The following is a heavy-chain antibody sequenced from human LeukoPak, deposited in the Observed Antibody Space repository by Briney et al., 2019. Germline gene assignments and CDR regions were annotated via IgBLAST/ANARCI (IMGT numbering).Heavy chain of an antibody. J-gene: IGHJ4*02. D-gene: IGHD6-13*01. Sequence: GGSLRLSCAASGFTFSSYSMNWVRQAPGKGLEWVSSISSSSSYIYYADSVKGRFTISRDNAKNSLYLQMNSLRAEDTAVYYCARLLMAAAATDYWGQGTLVTVSS. CDR3: ARLLMAAAATDY. V-gene: IGHV3-21*01. CDR1: GFTFSSYS. CDR2: ISSSSSYI.